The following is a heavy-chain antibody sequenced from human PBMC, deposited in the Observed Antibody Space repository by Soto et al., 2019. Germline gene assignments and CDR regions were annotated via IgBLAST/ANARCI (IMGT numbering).Heavy chain of an antibody. Sequence: GESLKISCKGSGYSFTSYWIGWVRQMPGKGLEWMGIIYPGDSDTRYSPSFQGQVTISADKSISTAYLQWSSLKASDTAMYYCARHETGYYGSGSYYTVDYYGMDVWGQGTTVTVSS. D-gene: IGHD3-10*01. CDR1: GYSFTSYW. J-gene: IGHJ6*02. CDR3: ARHETGYYGSGSYYTVDYYGMDV. CDR2: IYPGDSDT. V-gene: IGHV5-51*01.